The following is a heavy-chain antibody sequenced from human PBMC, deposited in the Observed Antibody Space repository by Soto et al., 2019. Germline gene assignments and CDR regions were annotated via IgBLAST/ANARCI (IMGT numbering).Heavy chain of an antibody. J-gene: IGHJ5*02. V-gene: IGHV3-30*18. CDR1: GFNFSSYG. Sequence: QVQLVESGGGVVQPGRSLRLSCAASGFNFSSYGMHWVRQAPGKGLEWVAVISYDGSNKYYADSVKGRFTISRDNSKNTLYLQMNSLRADGTAVYYCAKETYDFQERWFDPWGQGTLVTVSS. CDR3: AKETYDFQERWFDP. D-gene: IGHD3-3*01. CDR2: ISYDGSNK.